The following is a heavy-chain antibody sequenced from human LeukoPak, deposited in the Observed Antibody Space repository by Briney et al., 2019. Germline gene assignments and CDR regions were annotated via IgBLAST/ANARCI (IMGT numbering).Heavy chain of an antibody. CDR1: GGSISSSSYY. J-gene: IGHJ5*02. D-gene: IGHD3-3*01. CDR2: IYYSGST. Sequence: PSETLSLTCSVSGGSISSSSYYWGWIRQPPGKGLEWIGNIYYSGSTNYNPSLKSRVTISVDTSKNQFSLKLSSVTAADTAVYYCARVENWFDPWGQGTLVTVSS. CDR3: ARVENWFDP. V-gene: IGHV4-39*07.